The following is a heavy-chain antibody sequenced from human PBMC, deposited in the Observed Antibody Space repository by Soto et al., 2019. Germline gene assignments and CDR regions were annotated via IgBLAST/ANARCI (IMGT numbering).Heavy chain of an antibody. CDR1: GFTFSDYY. V-gene: IGHV3-11*05. D-gene: IGHD6-13*01. Sequence: QVQLVESGGGLVKPGGSLRLSCAVSGFTFSDYYMTWIRQAPGKGLEWVSYISGSTSHTNYADSVRGRFTISRDNAKKSLFLQMSSLRAEDTAVYYCARGRGAAADYFDFWGQGTLVTVSS. CDR2: ISGSTSHT. J-gene: IGHJ4*02. CDR3: ARGRGAAADYFDF.